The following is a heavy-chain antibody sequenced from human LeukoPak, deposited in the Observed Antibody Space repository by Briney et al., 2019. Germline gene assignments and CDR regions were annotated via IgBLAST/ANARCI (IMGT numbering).Heavy chain of an antibody. J-gene: IGHJ6*02. V-gene: IGHV4-59*01. CDR2: IYYSGTT. Sequence: SETLSLTCTVSGGSISSSYWTWIRQPPGKGLEWIGYIYYSGTTDYNPSLRSRVTISVDTPKNQFSLKLSSVTAADTAVYYCARDFAVTTAYYYGVDVWGQGITVTVSS. CDR3: ARDFAVTTAYYYGVDV. CDR1: GGSISSSY. D-gene: IGHD4-17*01.